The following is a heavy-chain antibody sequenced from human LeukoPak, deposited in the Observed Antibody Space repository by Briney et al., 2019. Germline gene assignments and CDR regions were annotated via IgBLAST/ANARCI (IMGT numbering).Heavy chain of an antibody. CDR1: GYTFTSYD. CDR3: ATELDDAFDI. Sequence: ASGKVSRKASGYTFTSYDINWVRQATGQGLEWMGWMNPNSGNTGYAQKFQGRVTMSRNTSISTAYMELSSLRSEDTAVYYCATELDDAFDIWGQGTMVTVSS. D-gene: IGHD1-1*01. CDR2: MNPNSGNT. V-gene: IGHV1-8*01. J-gene: IGHJ3*02.